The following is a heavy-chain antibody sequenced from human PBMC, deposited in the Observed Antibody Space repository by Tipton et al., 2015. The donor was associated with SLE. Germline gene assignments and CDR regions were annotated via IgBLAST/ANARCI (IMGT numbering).Heavy chain of an antibody. CDR1: GFTFSGYS. J-gene: IGHJ4*02. CDR3: AREKDRYGEYDNY. D-gene: IGHD4-17*01. CDR2: ISSTSSFI. Sequence: SLRLSCEAFGFTFSGYSMTWVRQAPGKGLEWVSSISSTSSFIYYADSVKGRFTISRDNAKNSLYLQMNSLRGEETAVYYCAREKDRYGEYDNYWGQGTLVTVS. V-gene: IGHV3-21*03.